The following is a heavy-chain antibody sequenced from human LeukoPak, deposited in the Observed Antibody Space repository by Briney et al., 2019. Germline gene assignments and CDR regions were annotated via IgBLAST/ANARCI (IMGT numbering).Heavy chain of an antibody. V-gene: IGHV3-74*01. J-gene: IGHJ5*02. Sequence: PGGSLRLSCAASGFTFSSYWMHWVRQAPGKGLVWVSRINNDGSSTSYADSVKGRFTISRDNAKNTLYQQMNSLRAEDTAVYYCARPTKEGSSWYWWFDPWGQGTLVTVSS. CDR3: ARPTKEGSSWYWWFDP. CDR2: INNDGSST. D-gene: IGHD6-13*01. CDR1: GFTFSSYW.